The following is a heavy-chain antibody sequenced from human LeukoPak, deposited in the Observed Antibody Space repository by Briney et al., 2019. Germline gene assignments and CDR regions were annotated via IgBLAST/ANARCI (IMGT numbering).Heavy chain of an antibody. CDR3: ARVRHYDSSGPGY. V-gene: IGHV3-74*01. CDR2: IKGDGSHT. D-gene: IGHD3-22*01. J-gene: IGHJ4*02. Sequence: PGGSLRLSCAASGFTFSNYWMHWVRQAPGKGLVWVSRIKGDGSHTIYADSVKGRFTISRDNAKNTLYLQMNSLRAEDTAVYYCARVRHYDSSGPGYWGQGTLVTVSS. CDR1: GFTFSNYW.